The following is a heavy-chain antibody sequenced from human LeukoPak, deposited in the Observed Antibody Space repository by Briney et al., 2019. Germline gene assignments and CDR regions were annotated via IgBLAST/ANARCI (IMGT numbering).Heavy chain of an antibody. CDR2: ITSGGRTV. CDR1: GFTFSDYY. Sequence: PGGSLRLSCAASGFTFSDYYMNWIRQAPGKGLEWVSYITSGGRTVYYADSMNGRFTISTDNDKNSLNLQMNSRRAEDTAFYYCAREDSNCKVDHWGQGTLVTVSS. J-gene: IGHJ4*02. V-gene: IGHV3-11*04. D-gene: IGHD4-11*01. CDR3: AREDSNCKVDH.